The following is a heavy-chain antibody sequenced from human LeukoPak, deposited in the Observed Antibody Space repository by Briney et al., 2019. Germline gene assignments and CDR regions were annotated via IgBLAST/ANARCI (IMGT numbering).Heavy chain of an antibody. D-gene: IGHD6-19*01. J-gene: IGHJ4*02. V-gene: IGHV3-30*18. Sequence: GGSLRLSCAASGFTFSSYGMHWVRQAPGKGLEWVAVISYDGSNKYYADSVKGRFTISRDNSKNTLYPQMNSLRAEDTAVYYCAKDESSGWYGGVDYWGQGTLVTVSS. CDR3: AKDESSGWYGGVDY. CDR2: ISYDGSNK. CDR1: GFTFSSYG.